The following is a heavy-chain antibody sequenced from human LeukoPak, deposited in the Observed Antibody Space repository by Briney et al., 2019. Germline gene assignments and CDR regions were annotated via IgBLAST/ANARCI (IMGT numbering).Heavy chain of an antibody. Sequence: GGSLRLSCAASGFTFADYGMSWVRQAPGKGLEWVSDINWNGGSTGFADTVKGRFTISRDNAKNSLYLQMNSLRAEDTALYYCARRDNSGHDYWGQGTLVTVSS. CDR1: GFTFADYG. CDR3: ARRDNSGHDY. D-gene: IGHD3-22*01. V-gene: IGHV3-20*04. J-gene: IGHJ4*02. CDR2: INWNGGST.